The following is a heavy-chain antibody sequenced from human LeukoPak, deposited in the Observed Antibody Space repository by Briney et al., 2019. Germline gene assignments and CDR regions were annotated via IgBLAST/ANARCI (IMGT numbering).Heavy chain of an antibody. J-gene: IGHJ4*02. Sequence: SETLSLTCAVYGGSFSGYYWSWIRQHPGKGLEWIGYIYYSGSTYYNPSLKSRVTISVDTSKNQFSLKLSSVTAADTAVYYCARASGYGDCDYWGQGTLVTVSS. CDR1: GGSFSGYY. V-gene: IGHV4-31*11. CDR3: ARASGYGDCDY. CDR2: IYYSGST. D-gene: IGHD4-17*01.